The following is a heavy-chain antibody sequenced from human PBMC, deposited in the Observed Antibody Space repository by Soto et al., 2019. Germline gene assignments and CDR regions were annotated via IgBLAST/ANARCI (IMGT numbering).Heavy chain of an antibody. Sequence: QVQLQQWGAGLLKPSETLSITCAVHGGSFSGFYWTWIRQPPGKGLECIGEINHSGSSNYNPTLKSRFTMSLDTARNQFSLSLHSVTDADTAVYYCARMAGPWYFDLWGRGTLVTVSS. CDR3: ARMAGPWYFDL. CDR1: GGSFSGFY. V-gene: IGHV4-34*01. J-gene: IGHJ2*01. CDR2: INHSGSS.